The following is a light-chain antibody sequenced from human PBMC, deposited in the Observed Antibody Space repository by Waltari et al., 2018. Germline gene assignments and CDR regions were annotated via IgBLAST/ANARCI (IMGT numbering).Light chain of an antibody. J-gene: IGKJ3*01. Sequence: DIQMTQSPSSLSASVGDRVTITCRASQGINNYLSWYQQKPGKAPKRLIYYASSLESGVPSRFSGSGSGTDYTLPISSLQPDDIATYYCHQYDNFPFTFGPGTKLDIK. CDR1: QGINNY. CDR2: YAS. V-gene: IGKV1-33*01. CDR3: HQYDNFPFT.